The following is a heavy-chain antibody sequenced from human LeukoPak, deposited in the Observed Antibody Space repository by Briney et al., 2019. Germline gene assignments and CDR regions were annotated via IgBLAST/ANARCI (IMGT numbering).Heavy chain of an antibody. V-gene: IGHV3-23*01. J-gene: IGHJ4*02. CDR3: AKDSGYSYGYSDSPYYFDY. Sequence: GGSLRLTCAASGFTFSSYAMSWVRQAPGKGLEWVSAISGSGGSTYYADSVKGRFTISRDNSKNTLYLQMNSLRAEDTAVYHCAKDSGYSYGYSDSPYYFDYWGQGTLVTVSS. D-gene: IGHD5-18*01. CDR2: ISGSGGST. CDR1: GFTFSSYA.